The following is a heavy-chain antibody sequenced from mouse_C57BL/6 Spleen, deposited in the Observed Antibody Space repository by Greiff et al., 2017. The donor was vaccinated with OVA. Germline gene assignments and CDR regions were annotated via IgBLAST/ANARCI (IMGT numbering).Heavy chain of an antibody. CDR3: ARPYYYGVAY. J-gene: IGHJ3*01. CDR2: IWSGGST. D-gene: IGHD1-1*01. CDR1: GFSLTSSG. V-gene: IGHV2-2*01. Sequence: QVQLKESGPGLVQPSQSLSITCTVSGFSLTSSGVHWVRQSPGKGLEWLGVIWSGGSTDYNAAFISRLSISKDNSKSQVFFKMNSLQADDTAIYYCARPYYYGVAYWGQGTLVTVSA.